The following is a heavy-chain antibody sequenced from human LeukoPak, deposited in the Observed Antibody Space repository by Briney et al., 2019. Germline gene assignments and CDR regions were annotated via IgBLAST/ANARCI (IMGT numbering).Heavy chain of an antibody. J-gene: IGHJ3*02. Sequence: SVKVSCKASGGTFSSYAISWVRQAPGQGLEWMGGIIPIFGTANYAQKFQGRVTITADKSTSTAYMELSSLRSEDTAVYYCARGVTLRGVVVIPAHIWGQGTMVTVSS. CDR3: ARGVTLRGVVVIPAHI. CDR2: IIPIFGTA. D-gene: IGHD3-22*01. CDR1: GGTFSSYA. V-gene: IGHV1-69*06.